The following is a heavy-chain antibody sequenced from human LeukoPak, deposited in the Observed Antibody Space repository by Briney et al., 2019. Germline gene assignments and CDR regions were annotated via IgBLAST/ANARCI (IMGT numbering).Heavy chain of an antibody. CDR1: GSTFRTYE. CDR2: IVGSGSTI. CDR3: ARLDTAMVTGYYYGMDV. D-gene: IGHD5-18*01. V-gene: IGHV3-48*03. J-gene: IGHJ6*02. Sequence: GGSLRLSCVASGSTFRTYEMSWVRQAPGKGLEWVAYIVGSGSTIYYADSVKGRFAISRDNAKNSLYLQMNSLRAEDTAVYYCARLDTAMVTGYYYGMDVWGQGTTVTVSS.